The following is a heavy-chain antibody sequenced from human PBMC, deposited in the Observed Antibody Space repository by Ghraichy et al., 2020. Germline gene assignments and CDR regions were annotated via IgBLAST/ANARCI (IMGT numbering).Heavy chain of an antibody. D-gene: IGHD3-10*01. V-gene: IGHV4-34*01. J-gene: IGHJ6*03. CDR3: ARGVGPQDRRYYGSGSYYNVRPYYYYYMDV. CDR2: INHSGST. Sequence: SETLSLTCAVYGGSFSGYYWSWIRQPPGKGLEWIGEINHSGSTNYNPSLKSRVTISVDTSKNQFSLKLSSVTAADTAVYYCARGVGPQDRRYYGSGSYYNVRPYYYYYMDVWGKGTTVTVSS. CDR1: GGSFSGYY.